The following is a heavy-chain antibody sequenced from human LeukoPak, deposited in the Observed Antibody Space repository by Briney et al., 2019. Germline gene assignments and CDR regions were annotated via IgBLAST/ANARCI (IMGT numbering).Heavy chain of an antibody. J-gene: IGHJ3*01. CDR1: GYTFTSYA. Sequence: VASVKVSGKASGYTFTSYAMHWVRQAPGQRLEWMGWINAGNGNTKYSQEFQGRVTITRDTSASTAYMELSSLRSEDTAVYYCAPPPGYSGGGSRKPDVFDLGAKGTVPPVS. D-gene: IGHD6-19*01. CDR3: APPPGYSGGGSRKPDVFDL. V-gene: IGHV1-3*01. CDR2: INAGNGNT.